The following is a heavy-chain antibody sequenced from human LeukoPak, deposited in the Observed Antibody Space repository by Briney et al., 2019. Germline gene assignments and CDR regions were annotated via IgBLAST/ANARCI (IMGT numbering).Heavy chain of an antibody. CDR3: ARDPGIAAAGYYYYYYMDV. CDR1: EFTFSSYW. J-gene: IGHJ6*03. D-gene: IGHD6-13*01. Sequence: GGSLRLSCGASEFTFSSYWMSWVRQAPGKGLEWVANIKEDGSERYYVDSVKGRFTVSRDNAKNSLYLQMNSLRAEDTAVYYCARDPGIAAAGYYYYYYMDVWGKGTTVTVSS. V-gene: IGHV3-7*01. CDR2: IKEDGSER.